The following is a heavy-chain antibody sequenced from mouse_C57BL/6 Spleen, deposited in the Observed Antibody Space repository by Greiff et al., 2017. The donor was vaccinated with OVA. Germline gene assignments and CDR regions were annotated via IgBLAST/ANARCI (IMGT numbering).Heavy chain of an antibody. CDR3: ARGGLRNFDY. Sequence: VQLQQSGPELVKPGASVKISCKASGYAFSSSWMNWVKQRPGKGLEWIGRIYPGDGDTNYNGKFKGKATLTADKSSSTAYMQLSSLTSEDSAVYFCARGGLRNFDYWGQGTTLTVSS. CDR2: IYPGDGDT. D-gene: IGHD6-2*01. CDR1: GYAFSSSW. J-gene: IGHJ2*01. V-gene: IGHV1-82*01.